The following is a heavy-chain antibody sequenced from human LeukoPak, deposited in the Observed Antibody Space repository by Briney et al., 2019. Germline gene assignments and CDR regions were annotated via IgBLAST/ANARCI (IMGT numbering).Heavy chain of an antibody. Sequence: GRSLRLSCAASGFTFSSYGMHWVRQAPGKGLEWVAVISYDGSNKYYADSVKGRFTISRDNSKSTLYLQMNSLRAEDTAVYYCAKDRPTYYDILTGYSGFDYWGQGTLVTVSS. CDR3: AKDRPTYYDILTGYSGFDY. J-gene: IGHJ4*02. D-gene: IGHD3-9*01. V-gene: IGHV3-30*18. CDR2: ISYDGSNK. CDR1: GFTFSSYG.